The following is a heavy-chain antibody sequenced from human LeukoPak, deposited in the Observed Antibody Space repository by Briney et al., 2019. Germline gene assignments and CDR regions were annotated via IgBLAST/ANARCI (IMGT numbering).Heavy chain of an antibody. CDR3: ARDNPYMIAAAGDDY. D-gene: IGHD6-13*01. J-gene: IGHJ4*02. Sequence: SETLSLTCTVSGGSISSGGYYWSWIRQPPGKGLEWIGYIYHSGSTYYNPSLKSRVTISVDTSKNQFSLKLSSVTAADTAVYYCARDNPYMIAAAGDDYWGQGTLVTVSS. CDR2: IYHSGST. CDR1: GGSISSGGYY. V-gene: IGHV4-30-2*01.